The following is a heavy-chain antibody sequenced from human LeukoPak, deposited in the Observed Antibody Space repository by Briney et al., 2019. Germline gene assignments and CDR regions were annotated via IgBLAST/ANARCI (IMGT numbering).Heavy chain of an antibody. CDR2: VYYSGST. CDR3: ARIHRYCSGGACYVLDN. Sequence: SQTLSLTCTVSGGSISSGDYYWSWIRQPPGRGLEWIGYVYYSGSTNYNPSFKSRITISVDTSRNQFSLQLSSVTAADTAVYYCARIHRYCSGGACYVLDNWGQGTLVAVSS. V-gene: IGHV4-61*08. J-gene: IGHJ4*02. D-gene: IGHD2-15*01. CDR1: GGSISSGDYY.